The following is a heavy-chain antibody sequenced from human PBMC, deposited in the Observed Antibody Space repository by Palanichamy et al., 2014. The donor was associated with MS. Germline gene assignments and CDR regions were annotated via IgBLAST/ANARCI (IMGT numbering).Heavy chain of an antibody. CDR2: IDWDDDK. V-gene: IGHV2-70*04. D-gene: IGHD2-15*01. Sequence: VSWIRQPPGKALEWLARIDWDDDKFYSTSLKTRLTISKDTSKNQVVLTMTNMDPVDTATYFCVRTLRGDCGVGRCFYYFGDWGQGTLVTVSS. J-gene: IGHJ4*02. CDR3: VRTLRGDCGVGRCFYYFGD.